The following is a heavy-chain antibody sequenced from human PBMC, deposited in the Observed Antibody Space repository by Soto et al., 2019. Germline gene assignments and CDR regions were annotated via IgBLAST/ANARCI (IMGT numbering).Heavy chain of an antibody. V-gene: IGHV1-2*02. CDR2: INPNSGGT. Sequence: ASVKVSCKASGYTFTGYYMHWVRQAPGQELEWMGWINPNSGGTNYAQKFQGRVTMTRDTSISTAYMELSRLRSDDTAVYYCARSSFNVLRFLEWLPKNDAFDIWGQGTMVTVSS. CDR3: ARSSFNVLRFLEWLPKNDAFDI. J-gene: IGHJ3*02. CDR1: GYTFTGYY. D-gene: IGHD3-3*01.